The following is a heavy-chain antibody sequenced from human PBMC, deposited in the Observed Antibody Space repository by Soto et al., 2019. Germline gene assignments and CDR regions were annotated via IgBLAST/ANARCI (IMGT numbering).Heavy chain of an antibody. Sequence: SETLSLTCAVYGGSFSGYYWSWIRQPPGKGLEWIGEINHSGSTNYNPSLKSRVTISVDTSKNQFSLKLSSVTAADTAVYYCARGGDYEGWGQGTLVTVS. J-gene: IGHJ4*02. D-gene: IGHD4-17*01. CDR3: ARGGDYEG. V-gene: IGHV4-34*01. CDR1: GGSFSGYY. CDR2: INHSGST.